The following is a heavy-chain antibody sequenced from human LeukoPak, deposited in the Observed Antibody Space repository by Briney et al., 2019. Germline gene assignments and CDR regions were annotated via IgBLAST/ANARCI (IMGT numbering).Heavy chain of an antibody. CDR1: GFTFSSYA. V-gene: IGHV3-23*01. CDR3: AKDHDKVLRYFD. CDR2: ISGSGGST. Sequence: GGSLRLSCAASGFTFSSYAMSWVRQAPGKGLEWVSAISGSGGSTYYADSVKGRLTISRDNSKNTPYLQMNSLRAEDTAVYYCAKDHDKVLRYFDWGQGTLVTVSS. J-gene: IGHJ4*01. D-gene: IGHD3-9*01.